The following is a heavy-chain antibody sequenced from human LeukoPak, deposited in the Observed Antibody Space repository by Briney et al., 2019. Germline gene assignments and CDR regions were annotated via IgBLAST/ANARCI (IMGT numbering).Heavy chain of an antibody. CDR3: ARRGGSGRAFDY. Sequence: SETLSLTCSVSGASISGGTYYWGWIRQPPGKGLEWIGSIYYTGSTYDNPSLKSLVTISVDTSQNQFSLKLSSVTAADTAVYYCARRGGSGRAFDYWGQGTLVTVSS. CDR2: IYYTGST. CDR1: GASISGGTYY. V-gene: IGHV4-39*01. D-gene: IGHD1-26*01. J-gene: IGHJ4*02.